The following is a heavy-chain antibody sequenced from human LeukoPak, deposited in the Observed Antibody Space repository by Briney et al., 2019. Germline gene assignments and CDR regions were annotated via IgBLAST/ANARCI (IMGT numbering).Heavy chain of an antibody. CDR2: ITTSSSYI. D-gene: IGHD3-22*01. J-gene: IGHJ6*02. V-gene: IGHV3-21*01. Sequence: GGSLRLSCAASGFTFSSYSMNWVRQAPGKGLEWVSFITTSSSYIYYAGSVKGRFTISRDNAKNSLYLQMNSLRAEDTAVYHCARVYHDSSGYGMDVWGQGTTVTVFS. CDR3: ARVYHDSSGYGMDV. CDR1: GFTFSSYS.